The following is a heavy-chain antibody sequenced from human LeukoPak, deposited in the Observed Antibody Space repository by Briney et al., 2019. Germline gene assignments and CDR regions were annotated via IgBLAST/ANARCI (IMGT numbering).Heavy chain of an antibody. CDR2: ISGSGGST. D-gene: IGHD2-15*01. J-gene: IGHJ6*03. CDR3: AKSTGYCSGGSCYSPLYYYYYYMDV. CDR1: GFTFSSYA. Sequence: HSGGSLRLSCAASGFTFSSYAMSWVRQAPGKGLEWVSAISGSGGSTYYADSVKGRVTISRDNFKNTLYLQMNSLRAEDTAVYYCAKSTGYCSGGSCYSPLYYYYYYMDVWGKGTTVTVSS. V-gene: IGHV3-23*01.